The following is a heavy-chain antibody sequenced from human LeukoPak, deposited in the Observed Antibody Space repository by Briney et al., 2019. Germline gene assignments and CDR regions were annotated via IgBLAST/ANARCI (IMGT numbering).Heavy chain of an antibody. D-gene: IGHD3-3*01. CDR1: GGSFSGYY. V-gene: IGHV4-34*01. Sequence: PSETLSLTCAAYGGSFSGYYWSWIRQPPGKGLEWIGEINHSGSTNYNPSLKSRVTISVDTSKNQFSLKLSSVTAADTAGYYCARARITIFGVVIIPFAYWGQGTLVTVSS. CDR3: ARARITIFGVVIIPFAY. CDR2: INHSGST. J-gene: IGHJ4*02.